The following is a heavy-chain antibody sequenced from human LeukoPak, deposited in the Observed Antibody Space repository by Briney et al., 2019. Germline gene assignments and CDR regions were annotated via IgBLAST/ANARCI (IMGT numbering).Heavy chain of an antibody. Sequence: SETLSLTCTVSGGSISSYYWSWIRQPAGKGLEWIGRIYTSGSTNYNPSLKSRVTMSVDTSKNQFSLKLSSVTAADTAVYYCARVGSSGYHFAGEYFQHWGQGTLVTVSS. J-gene: IGHJ1*01. D-gene: IGHD3-22*01. CDR1: GGSISSYY. V-gene: IGHV4-4*07. CDR2: IYTSGST. CDR3: ARVGSSGYHFAGEYFQH.